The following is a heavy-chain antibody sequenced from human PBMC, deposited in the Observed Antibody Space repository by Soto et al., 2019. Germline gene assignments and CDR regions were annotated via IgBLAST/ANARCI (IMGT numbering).Heavy chain of an antibody. Sequence: QPGGSLRLSCAASGITIRNYPMSWVRQAPGKGLDWVSGISGSGDRTYYADSAKGRFTISKDFSKNSLSLQLDSLRVEDTAVYFCVKDDGGNPSTEPHWGQGTLVTVSS. D-gene: IGHD2-15*01. CDR1: GITIRNYP. CDR2: ISGSGDRT. J-gene: IGHJ4*02. CDR3: VKDDGGNPSTEPH. V-gene: IGHV3-23*01.